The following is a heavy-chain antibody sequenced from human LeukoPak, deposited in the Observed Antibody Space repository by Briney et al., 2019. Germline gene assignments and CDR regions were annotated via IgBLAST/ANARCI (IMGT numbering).Heavy chain of an antibody. CDR2: IYSGGGR. J-gene: IGHJ3*02. CDR1: GSIVSSNY. D-gene: IGHD6-19*01. V-gene: IGHV3-53*01. Sequence: PGGSLRLSCAASGSIVSSNYMSWVRQAPGKGLEWVAVIYSGGGRNYADSVKGRFTISRDNSKNTVYLQMNSLRAEDTAVYYCASLFGIGTVTGTGTFDIWGQGTMVTVSS. CDR3: ASLFGIGTVTGTGTFDI.